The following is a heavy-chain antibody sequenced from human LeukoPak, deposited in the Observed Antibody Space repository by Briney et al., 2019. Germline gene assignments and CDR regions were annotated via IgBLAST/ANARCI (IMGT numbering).Heavy chain of an antibody. V-gene: IGHV3-23*01. D-gene: IGHD5-18*01. J-gene: IGHJ4*02. Sequence: GGSLRLSWAASGFTFSSYAMSWVRQAPGKGLEWVSAISGSGGSTYYADSVKGRFTISRDNSKNTLYLQMNSLRAEDTAVYYCAKARGYSYGYNDYWGQGTLVTVSS. CDR1: GFTFSSYA. CDR3: AKARGYSYGYNDY. CDR2: ISGSGGST.